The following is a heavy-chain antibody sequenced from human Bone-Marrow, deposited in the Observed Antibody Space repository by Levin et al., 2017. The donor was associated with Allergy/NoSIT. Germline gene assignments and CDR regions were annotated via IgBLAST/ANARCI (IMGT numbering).Heavy chain of an antibody. CDR2: INHSGST. J-gene: IGHJ5*02. D-gene: IGHD2-15*01. V-gene: IGHV4-34*01. CDR1: GGSFSGSY. Sequence: SQTLSLTCAVYGGSFSGSYWSWIRQPPGKGLEWIGEINHSGSTNYNPSLTSRVTISVDTSKNQFSLKLSSVTAADTAVYYCARGRRIVVVVAATRPRNWFDPWGQGTLVTVSS. CDR3: ARGRRIVVVVAATRPRNWFDP.